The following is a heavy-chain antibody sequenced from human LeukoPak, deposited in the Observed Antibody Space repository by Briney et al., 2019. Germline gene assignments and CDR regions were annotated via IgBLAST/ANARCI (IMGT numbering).Heavy chain of an antibody. D-gene: IGHD6-13*01. V-gene: IGHV4-39*07. CDR3: ARDGIAAAGARFDY. Sequence: SETLSLTCTVSGGSISSSSYYWGGIRQPPGKGLEWIGSIYYSGSTYYNPSLKSRVTISVDTSKNQFSLKLSSVTAADTAVYYCARDGIAAAGARFDYWGQGTLVTVSS. CDR1: GGSISSSSYY. J-gene: IGHJ4*02. CDR2: IYYSGST.